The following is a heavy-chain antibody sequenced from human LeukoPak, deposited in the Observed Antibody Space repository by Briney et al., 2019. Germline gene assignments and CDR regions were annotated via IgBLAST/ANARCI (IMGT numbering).Heavy chain of an antibody. V-gene: IGHV4-4*07. CDR2: IYTSGST. CDR1: GDSISSYY. CDR3: AREYDSSGYYLHPFDY. D-gene: IGHD3-22*01. Sequence: SETLSLTCTVSGDSISSYYWSWIRQTAGKGLEWIGRIYTSGSTNYNPSLKSRVTMSVDTSKNQFSLKLSSVTAADTAVYYCAREYDSSGYYLHPFDYWGQGTLVTVSS. J-gene: IGHJ4*02.